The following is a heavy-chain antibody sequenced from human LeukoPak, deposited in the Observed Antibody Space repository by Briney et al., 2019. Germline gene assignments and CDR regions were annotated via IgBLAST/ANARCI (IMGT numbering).Heavy chain of an antibody. CDR2: ISYDGSNK. Sequence: GGSLRLSCAASGFTFSSYAMHWARQAPGKGLEWVAVISYDGSNKYYADSVKGRFTISRDNSKNTLYLQMNSLRAEDTAVYYCARPPFVILWSYFDYWGQGTLVTVSS. J-gene: IGHJ4*02. CDR1: GFTFSSYA. CDR3: ARPPFVILWSYFDY. V-gene: IGHV3-30*04. D-gene: IGHD2-21*01.